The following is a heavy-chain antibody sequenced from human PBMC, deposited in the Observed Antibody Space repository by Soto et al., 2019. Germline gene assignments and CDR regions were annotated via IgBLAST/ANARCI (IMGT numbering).Heavy chain of an antibody. D-gene: IGHD2-8*01. J-gene: IGHJ6*02. V-gene: IGHV1-18*01. CDR3: AKNGQPPYYYYGMDV. CDR1: GYTFSRYG. CDR2: FSGYNGDT. Sequence: QGQLVQSGPEVKKPGASVKVSCKASGYTFSRYGISWVRQAPGQGLEWMGRFSGYNGDTKYAQKVKSRVTMTIDTSTYTAYMEMRSLTSDDTAKYYCAKNGQPPYYYYGMDVWGQGTTVTVSS.